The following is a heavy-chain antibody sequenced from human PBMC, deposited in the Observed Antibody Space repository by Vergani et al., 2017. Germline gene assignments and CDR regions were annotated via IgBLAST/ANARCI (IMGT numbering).Heavy chain of an antibody. D-gene: IGHD3-10*01. CDR1: GYSFTSYW. CDR2: IYPGDSDT. V-gene: IGHV5-51*01. CDR3: ARDRYGSGSYYNPYYYGMDV. J-gene: IGHJ6*01. Sequence: EVQLVQSGAEVKKPGESLQISCKGSGYSFTSYWIGWVRPMPGKGLWWMGLIYPGDSDTRNSPSFQGQVTISADKSISTAYRQWSSLKASDTAMYYCARDRYGSGSYYNPYYYGMDVGGQGSTVTVSS.